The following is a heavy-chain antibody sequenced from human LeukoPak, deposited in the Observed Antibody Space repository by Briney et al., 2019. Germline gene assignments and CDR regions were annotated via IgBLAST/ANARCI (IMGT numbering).Heavy chain of an antibody. CDR3: ARSDSSSEAYFDY. Sequence: ASVKVSCKASGYTFTGYYIHWLRQAPGQGLEWMGWINPNGGDTNYADKFQARVTMTRDTSISTAYMELSRLRSDDTAVYYCARSDSSSEAYFDYWGQATLGTVSS. CDR2: INPNGGDT. J-gene: IGHJ4*01. V-gene: IGHV1-2*02. D-gene: IGHD3-22*01. CDR1: GYTFTGYY.